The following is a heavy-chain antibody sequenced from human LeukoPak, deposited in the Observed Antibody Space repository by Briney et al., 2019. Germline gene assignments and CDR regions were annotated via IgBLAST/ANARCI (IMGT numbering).Heavy chain of an antibody. CDR3: ASPRGNMVRGTYMDV. V-gene: IGHV4-39*01. CDR1: GGSISSSSYY. J-gene: IGHJ6*03. D-gene: IGHD3-10*01. CDR2: SYYSGST. Sequence: SETLSLTCTVSGGSISSSSYYWGWSRQPPGKGLEWIGSSYYSGSTYYNPSLKSRVTISVDTSKNQFSLKLSSVTAADSAVYYCASPRGNMVRGTYMDVWGKGTTVTVSS.